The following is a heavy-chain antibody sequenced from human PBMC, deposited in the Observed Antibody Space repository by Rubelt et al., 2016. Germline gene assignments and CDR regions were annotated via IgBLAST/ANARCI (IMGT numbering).Heavy chain of an antibody. D-gene: IGHD6-19*01. V-gene: IGHV1-18*01. CDR3: ARDGDSTGDY. CDR2: INCNTGDT. J-gene: IGHJ4*02. CDR1: GYTFTTFG. Sequence: QVQLVQSGAEVKKPGASVKVSCKTSGYTFTTFGISWIRQAPGQGLQWMGWINCNTGDTDYARKFQGRVTMTRGTSNSTAYIELSNLRSDDTAVYYCARDGDSTGDYWGQGTLVIVSS.